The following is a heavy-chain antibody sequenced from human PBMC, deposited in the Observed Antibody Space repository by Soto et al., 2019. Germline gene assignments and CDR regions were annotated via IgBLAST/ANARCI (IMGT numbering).Heavy chain of an antibody. CDR2: INSASTTT. Sequence: DVQLVESGGGLVQPGGSLRLSCAASGFPFNTYAMHWVRQAPGKGLEWISYINSASTTTFHADSVKGRFTVSRDNAENSRCLQMSSLRHGDAAVYDCASDLSHWGQGTLVTASS. V-gene: IGHV3-48*02. CDR1: GFPFNTYA. CDR3: ASDLSH. J-gene: IGHJ4*02.